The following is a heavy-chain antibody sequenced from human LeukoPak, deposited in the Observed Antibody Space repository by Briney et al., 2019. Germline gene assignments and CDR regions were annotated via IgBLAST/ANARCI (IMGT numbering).Heavy chain of an antibody. V-gene: IGHV4-4*02. CDR1: GASISSNNW. Sequence: ASETLSLTCAVSGASISSNNWWNWVRQPPGKGLEWIGDTYHSGSTNYNPSLKSRVTISVDKSKNQFSLNLSSVTAADTAVYYCARRLVVIIENYYYYYMDVWGKGTTVTVSS. CDR2: TYHSGST. CDR3: ARRLVVIIENYYYYYMDV. J-gene: IGHJ6*03. D-gene: IGHD3-22*01.